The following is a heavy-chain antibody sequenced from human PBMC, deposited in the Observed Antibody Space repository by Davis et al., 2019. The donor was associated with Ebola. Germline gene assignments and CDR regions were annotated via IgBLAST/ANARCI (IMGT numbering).Heavy chain of an antibody. D-gene: IGHD3-9*01. J-gene: IGHJ4*02. V-gene: IGHV4-34*01. CDR1: NGSFSGYF. CDR2: INQSGST. CDR3: ARHQTHSAGYVHY. Sequence: SETLSLTCVVSNGSFSGYFWSWIRQSPGKGLEWIGEINQSGSTNYNPSLKSRVAISIDTSKNQFSLRLSSVTAADTAVYYCARHQTHSAGYVHYWGQGTLVTVSS.